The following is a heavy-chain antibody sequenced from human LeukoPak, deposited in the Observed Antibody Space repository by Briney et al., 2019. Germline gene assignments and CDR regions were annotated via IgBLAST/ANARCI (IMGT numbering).Heavy chain of an antibody. CDR2: INHSGST. D-gene: IGHD3-10*01. J-gene: IGHJ5*02. V-gene: IGHV4-34*01. CDR1: GGSFSGYY. Sequence: SETLSLTCAVYGGSFSGYYWSWIRQPPGKGLEWIGEINHSGSTNYNPSLKSRVTISVDTSKNQFSLKLSSVTAADTAVYYCARMGGRITMVRGADLWGQGTLVTVSS. CDR3: ARMGGRITMVRGADL.